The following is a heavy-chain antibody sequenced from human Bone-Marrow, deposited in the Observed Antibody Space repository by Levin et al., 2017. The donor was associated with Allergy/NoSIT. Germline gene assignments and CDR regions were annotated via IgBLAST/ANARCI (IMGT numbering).Heavy chain of an antibody. Sequence: SETLSLTCSVSGGSVSGYYWSWIRQPPGKGLEWIGYIYYRGNSNYNPSLESRLTISVDTSRNQISLELTSAIAADTAVYYCAGDWKGAFRGEAALNAFDVWGQGTMVSVSS. CDR2: IYYRGNS. CDR3: AGDWKGAFRGEAALNAFDV. V-gene: IGHV4-59*02. D-gene: IGHD1-26*01. J-gene: IGHJ3*01. CDR1: GGSVSGYY.